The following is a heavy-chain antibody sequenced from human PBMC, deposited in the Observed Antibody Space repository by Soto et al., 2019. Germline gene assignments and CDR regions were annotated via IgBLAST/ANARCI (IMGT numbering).Heavy chain of an antibody. J-gene: IGHJ5*02. V-gene: IGHV4-39*01. CDR1: GGSISSSSYY. D-gene: IGHD3-9*01. CDR3: ARRMNGLRYFDWLSDANWFDP. CDR2: IYYSGST. Sequence: SETLSLTCTVSGGSISSSSYYWGWIRQPPGKGLEWIGSIYYSGSTYYNPSLKSRVTISVDTSKNQFSLKLSSVTAADTAVYYCARRMNGLRYFDWLSDANWFDPWGQGTLVTVSS.